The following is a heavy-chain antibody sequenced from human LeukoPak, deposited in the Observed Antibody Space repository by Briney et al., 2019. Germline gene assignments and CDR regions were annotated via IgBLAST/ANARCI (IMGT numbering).Heavy chain of an antibody. J-gene: IGHJ5*02. V-gene: IGHV3-23*01. CDR3: AREAISQQSNWFDP. CDR1: GFNFSNHA. D-gene: IGHD6-13*01. Sequence: GGSLRLSCAASGFNFSNHAMSWVRQTPGKGLEWVSAISGGGDITYYADSVTGRFTISRDNSKNTLYLQMNSLRVEDTAVYYCAREAISQQSNWFDPWGQGTLVTVS. CDR2: ISGGGDIT.